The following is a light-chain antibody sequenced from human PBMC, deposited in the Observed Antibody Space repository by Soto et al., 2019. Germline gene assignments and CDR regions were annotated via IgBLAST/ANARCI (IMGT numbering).Light chain of an antibody. V-gene: IGLV2-8*01. J-gene: IGLJ2*01. CDR3: SSFAGSNILV. Sequence: QSVLTQPPFASGSPGQSVTISCTGTSSDVGGYNSVSWYQQHPGKAPKVMIYDVSKRPSGVPDRFSGSKSGNTASLTVSGLQAEDEADYYCSSFAGSNILVFGGGTKLTVL. CDR2: DVS. CDR1: SSDVGGYNS.